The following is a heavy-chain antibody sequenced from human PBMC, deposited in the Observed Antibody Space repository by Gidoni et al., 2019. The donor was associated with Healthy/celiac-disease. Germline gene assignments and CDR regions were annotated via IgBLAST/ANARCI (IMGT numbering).Heavy chain of an antibody. D-gene: IGHD3-10*01. CDR3: ARGELMVRGAYYYYYYGMDV. Sequence: QVQLQQWGAGLLKPSETLSLTCAVYGGSFSGYYWSWIRQPPGKGLEWIGEINHSGSTNYNPSLKSRVTISVDTSKNQFSLKLSSVTAADTAVYYCARGELMVRGAYYYYYYGMDVWGQGTTVTVSS. J-gene: IGHJ6*02. CDR1: GGSFSGYY. CDR2: INHSGST. V-gene: IGHV4-34*01.